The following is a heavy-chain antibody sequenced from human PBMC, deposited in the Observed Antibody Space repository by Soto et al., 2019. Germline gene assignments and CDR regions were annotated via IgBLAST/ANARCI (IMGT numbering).Heavy chain of an antibody. CDR1: GYSFTSYW. CDR3: ARGALTTASSSYFGIDV. CDR2: IYPGDSDT. J-gene: IGHJ6*02. Sequence: GESLKISCKGSGYSFTSYWIGWVRQMPGKGLEWMGIIYPGDSDTRYSPSFQGQVTISADKSISTAYLQRSSLKASDTAIYYCARGALTTASSSYFGIDVWRQELTVTSP. V-gene: IGHV5-51*01. D-gene: IGHD4-4*01.